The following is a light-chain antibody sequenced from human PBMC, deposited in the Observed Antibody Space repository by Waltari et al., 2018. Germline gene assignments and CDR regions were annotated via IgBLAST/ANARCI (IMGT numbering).Light chain of an antibody. CDR3: SSYTTSSTLG. J-gene: IGLJ3*02. CDR2: DVT. V-gene: IGLV2-14*03. Sequence: QSALTQPASVSGSPGQSITISCTGTSSDVGAYKYVYLYQQHPGEAPRLMIYDVTNRPSRVSHRFSGSKSVNTASLTISGLQAEDEADYYCSSYTTSSTLGFGGGTKVTVL. CDR1: SSDVGAYKY.